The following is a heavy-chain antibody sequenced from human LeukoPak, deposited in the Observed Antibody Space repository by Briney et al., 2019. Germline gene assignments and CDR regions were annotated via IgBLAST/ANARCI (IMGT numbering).Heavy chain of an antibody. J-gene: IGHJ4*02. V-gene: IGHV3-30*18. D-gene: IGHD1-7*01. CDR2: ISYDGSNK. CDR1: GFTLSSYG. CDR3: AKAGDGTTSRGFSFDY. Sequence: RSLILSCSASGFTLSSYGMHWVRQAPGKGLAGVAVISYDGSNKYYADSVKGRFTISRDNSKNTLYLQMNSLRAEDTAVYYCAKAGDGTTSRGFSFDYWGQGTLVTVSS.